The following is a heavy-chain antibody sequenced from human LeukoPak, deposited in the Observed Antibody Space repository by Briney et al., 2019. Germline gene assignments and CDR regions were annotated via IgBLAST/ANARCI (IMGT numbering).Heavy chain of an antibody. V-gene: IGHV3-53*01. CDR2: IYSGGST. CDR3: ARESIWSGNTYFYYYGMDV. D-gene: IGHD3-3*01. CDR1: GFTVSSNY. Sequence: GGSLRLSCAASGFTVSSNYMSRVRQAPGKGLEWVSVIYSGGSTYYADSVKGRFTISRDNSKNTLYLQMNSLRAEDTAVYYCARESIWSGNTYFYYYGMDVWGQGTTVTVSS. J-gene: IGHJ6*02.